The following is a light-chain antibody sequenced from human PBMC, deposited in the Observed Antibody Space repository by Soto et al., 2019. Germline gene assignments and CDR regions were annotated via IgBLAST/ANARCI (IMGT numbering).Light chain of an antibody. CDR1: SSNIGSNT. J-gene: IGLJ3*02. Sequence: QSVLTQPPSASGTPGQRVTISCSGSSSNIGSNTVNWYQQLPGTDPKLLIYSNNQQPSGVPDRFSGAKSGTSASLAISGLQSEDEADYYCAAWDDSRNGWVFGGGTKLTVL. CDR2: SNN. CDR3: AAWDDSRNGWV. V-gene: IGLV1-44*01.